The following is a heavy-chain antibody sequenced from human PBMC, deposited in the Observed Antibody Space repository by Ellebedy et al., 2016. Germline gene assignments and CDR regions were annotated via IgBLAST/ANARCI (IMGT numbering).Heavy chain of an antibody. CDR3: AREWNYGLIRGDP. D-gene: IGHD1-7*01. V-gene: IGHV1-18*04. CDR1: GYSFTNYG. CDR2: ISAYNDNI. J-gene: IGHJ5*02. Sequence: ASVKVSCKASGYSFTNYGISWVRQAPGQGLEWMGWISAYNDNINYAQNLQGRVTMTIDTSTSTAYMELRSMGSDDTAVYYCAREWNYGLIRGDPWGQGTLVTVSS.